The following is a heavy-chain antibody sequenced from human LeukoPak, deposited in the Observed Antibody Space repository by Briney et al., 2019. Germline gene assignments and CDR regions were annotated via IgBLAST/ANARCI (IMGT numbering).Heavy chain of an antibody. CDR1: GFTFDDYA. CDR3: AKDIGGYDRGYFDN. Sequence: GGSLRLSCAASGFTFDDYAMHWVRQAPGKGLEWVSGISWNSGSIGYADSVKGRFTISRDNAKNSLYLQMNSLRAEDTALYYCAKDIGGYDRGYFDNWGQGTLVTVSS. V-gene: IGHV3-9*01. D-gene: IGHD5-12*01. J-gene: IGHJ4*02. CDR2: ISWNSGSI.